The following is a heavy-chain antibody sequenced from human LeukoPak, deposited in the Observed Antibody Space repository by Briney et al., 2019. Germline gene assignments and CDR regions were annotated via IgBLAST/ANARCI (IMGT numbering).Heavy chain of an antibody. CDR2: INPSGGST. CDR3: ARVLQGYYYDSSGRREFDY. D-gene: IGHD3-22*01. V-gene: IGHV1-46*03. Sequence: ASVKVSCKASGYTFTSYYMHWVRQAPGQGLEWMGIINPSGGSTSYAQKFQGRVSMTRDTSTSTVYMELSSLRSEDTAVYYCARVLQGYYYDSSGRREFDYWGQGTLVTVSS. CDR1: GYTFTSYY. J-gene: IGHJ4*02.